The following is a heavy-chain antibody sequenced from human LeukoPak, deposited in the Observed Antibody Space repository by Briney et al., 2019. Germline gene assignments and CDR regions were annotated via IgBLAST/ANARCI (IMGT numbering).Heavy chain of an antibody. CDR3: ATMGRDGYNGH. CDR2: IYTSGNT. Sequence: KTSETLSLTCTASGGSISSGFYYWSWIRQPAGKGLEWVGRIYTSGNTNYNPSLKSRVTISVDTSKNQFSLKLSSVTAADTAVYYCATMGRDGYNGHWGQGTLVTVSS. J-gene: IGHJ4*02. V-gene: IGHV4-61*02. D-gene: IGHD5-24*01. CDR1: GGSISSGFYY.